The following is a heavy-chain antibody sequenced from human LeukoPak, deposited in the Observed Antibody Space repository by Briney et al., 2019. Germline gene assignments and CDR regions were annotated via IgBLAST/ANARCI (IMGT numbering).Heavy chain of an antibody. V-gene: IGHV1-3*01. Sequence: ASVKVSCKASGYTFTSYAMHWVRQAPGQRLEWMGWINAGNGNTKYSQKFQGRVTITRDTSASTAYMELSSLRSEDKAVYYCARGGVLMEASSSSPQTPWGQGTLVTVSS. D-gene: IGHD6-13*01. J-gene: IGHJ4*02. CDR2: INAGNGNT. CDR1: GYTFTSYA. CDR3: ARGGVLMEASSSSPQTP.